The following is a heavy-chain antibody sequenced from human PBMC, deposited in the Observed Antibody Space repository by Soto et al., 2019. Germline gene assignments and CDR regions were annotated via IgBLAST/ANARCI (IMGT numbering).Heavy chain of an antibody. D-gene: IGHD4-17*01. V-gene: IGHV1-58*01. CDR2: IVVGSGNT. CDR3: AADDTVNQHYYYYGMDV. Sequence: SVKVSCKASGFTFTSSAVQWVRQARGQRLEWIGWIVVGSGNTNYAQKFQERVTITRDMSTSTAYMELSSLRSEDTAVYYCAADDTVNQHYYYYGMDVWGQGPTVTVYS. J-gene: IGHJ6*02. CDR1: GFTFTSSA.